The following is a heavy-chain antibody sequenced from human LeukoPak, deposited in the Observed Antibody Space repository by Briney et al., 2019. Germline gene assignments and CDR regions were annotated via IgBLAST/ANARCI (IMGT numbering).Heavy chain of an antibody. CDR1: GFTFSNYW. V-gene: IGHV3-7*01. J-gene: IGHJ3*02. CDR2: IKEDGSEK. D-gene: IGHD3-10*01. Sequence: GGSLRLSWAASGFTFSNYWMSWVRQAPGKGLKWVANIKEDGSEKYYADSVKGRFTISRDNAKNSLYLQMNRLRDEDTAVYYCAGEGYYCAFDIWGQGAMVTVSS. CDR3: AGEGYYCAFDI.